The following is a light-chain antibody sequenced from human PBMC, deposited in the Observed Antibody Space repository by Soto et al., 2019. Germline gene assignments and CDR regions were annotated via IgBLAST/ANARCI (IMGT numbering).Light chain of an antibody. J-gene: IGKJ3*01. CDR3: QQRSNWLFT. CDR2: YAT. CDR1: QSVSSY. V-gene: IGKV3-11*01. Sequence: EIVLTQSPATLSLSPGERATLSCRASQSVSSYLAWYQQKPGQAPRLLIYYATNRATGIPARFSGSGSGTDFTLTISRLEHEDFAVYYCQQRSNWLFTFGPGTKVDIK.